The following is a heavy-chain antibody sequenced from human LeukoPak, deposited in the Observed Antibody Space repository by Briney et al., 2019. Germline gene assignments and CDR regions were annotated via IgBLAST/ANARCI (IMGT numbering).Heavy chain of an antibody. V-gene: IGHV1-46*01. CDR2: INPSGGST. J-gene: IGHJ4*02. CDR3: TRETSSRYFDY. CDR1: GYTFTSYY. Sequence: GASVKVSCKASGYTFTSYYMHWVRQAPGQGLEWMGIINPSGGSTSYAQKFQGRVTMTRDMSTSTVYMELSSLRSEDTAVYYCTRETSSRYFDYWGQGILVTVSS.